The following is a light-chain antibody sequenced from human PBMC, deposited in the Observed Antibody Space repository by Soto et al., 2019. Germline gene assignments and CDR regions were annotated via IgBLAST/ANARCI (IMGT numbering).Light chain of an antibody. Sequence: EIVLTQSPGTLSLSPGERATLSCRASQSVSSSFLAWYQQKPGHAPRLLIYCASSRATGIPDRFSGSGSGTDFLLTVRRLELEDYAVYYCQPYDNSPRTFGKGIKVEIK. CDR3: QPYDNSPRT. J-gene: IGKJ1*01. V-gene: IGKV3-20*01. CDR1: QSVSSSF. CDR2: CAS.